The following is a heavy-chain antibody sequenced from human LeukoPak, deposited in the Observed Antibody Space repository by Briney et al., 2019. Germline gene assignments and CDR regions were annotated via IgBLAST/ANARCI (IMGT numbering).Heavy chain of an antibody. D-gene: IGHD6-6*01. CDR1: GSNFNYYN. V-gene: IGHV3-74*01. CDR3: ARDTAARPYDY. Sequence: GGSLRLSCTDSGSNFNYYNMNWVRQAPGKGLVWVSRINTDGNRISYADSVKGRFTISRDNAKNTLYLQMNSLRADDTAVYYCARDTAARPYDYWGQGTLVTVSS. CDR2: INTDGNRI. J-gene: IGHJ4*02.